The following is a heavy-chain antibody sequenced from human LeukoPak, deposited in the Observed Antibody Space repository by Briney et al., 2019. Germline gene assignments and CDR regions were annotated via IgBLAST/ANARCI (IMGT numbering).Heavy chain of an antibody. CDR2: IYTSGST. CDR1: GGSISSGDYY. J-gene: IGHJ4*02. Sequence: PSQTLSLTCTVSGGSISSGDYYWSWIRQPPGKGLEWIGRIYTSGSTNYNPSLKSRVTMSVDTSKNQISLQLTSVTGADTAVYYCAGERGEEYSSGWYRTNFFYNWGQGVRVTVSS. CDR3: AGERGEEYSSGWYRTNFFYN. D-gene: IGHD6-19*01. V-gene: IGHV4-61*02.